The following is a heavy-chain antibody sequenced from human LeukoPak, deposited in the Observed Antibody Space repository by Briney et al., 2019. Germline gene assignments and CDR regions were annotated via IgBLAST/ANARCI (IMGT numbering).Heavy chain of an antibody. V-gene: IGHV4-59*01. D-gene: IGHD6-25*01. CDR3: ARLAATVGFDY. Sequence: SETLSLTCTVSGGSISSYYWSWIRQPPGKGLEWIGYIYCSGSTNYNPSLKSRVTISVDTSKNQFSLKLSSVTAADTAVYYCARLAATVGFDYWGQGTLVTVSS. CDR2: IYCSGST. CDR1: GGSISSYY. J-gene: IGHJ4*02.